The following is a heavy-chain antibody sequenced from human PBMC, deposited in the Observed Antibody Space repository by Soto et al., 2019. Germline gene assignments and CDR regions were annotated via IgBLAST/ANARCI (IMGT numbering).Heavy chain of an antibody. CDR1: GASINSGGYY. CDR3: ARARYGSGPYYYYYYGMDV. CDR2: IYFSGST. D-gene: IGHD3-10*01. J-gene: IGHJ6*02. V-gene: IGHV4-31*03. Sequence: PSETLSLTCTVSGASINSGGYYWSWIRQLPGKGLEWIGYIYFSGSTYYNPSLESRVSISLDTSQNQFALKLSSVTAADTAVYYCARARYGSGPYYYYYYGMDVWGQGTTVTVSS.